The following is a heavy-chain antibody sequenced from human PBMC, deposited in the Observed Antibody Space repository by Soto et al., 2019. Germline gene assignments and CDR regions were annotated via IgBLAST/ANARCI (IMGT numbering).Heavy chain of an antibody. J-gene: IGHJ4*02. D-gene: IGHD1-26*01. Sequence: SETLSLTCAVSGGSISIDYWWIWVRQAPGKGLEWIGEVYHTGGTNSNPSLESRVTVSVDKSKNQFSLKLNSLTAADTAVYYCARGVNVGRGPIIIVYYFDYWGQGTLVTVSS. CDR2: VYHTGGT. CDR1: GGSISIDYW. CDR3: ARGVNVGRGPIIIVYYFDY. V-gene: IGHV4-4*02.